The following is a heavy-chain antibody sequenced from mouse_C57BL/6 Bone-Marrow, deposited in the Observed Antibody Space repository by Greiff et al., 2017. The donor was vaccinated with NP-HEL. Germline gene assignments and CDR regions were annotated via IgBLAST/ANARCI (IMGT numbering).Heavy chain of an antibody. CDR3: AKAPEITTVVAPFDY. CDR2: INPYNGGT. J-gene: IGHJ2*01. Sequence: SGPVLVKPGASVKMSCKASGYTFTDYYMNWVKQSHGKSLEWIGVINPYNGGTSYNQKFKGKATLTVDKSSSTAYMELNSLTSEDSAVYYCAKAPEITTVVAPFDYWGQGTTLTVSS. CDR1: GYTFTDYY. D-gene: IGHD1-1*01. V-gene: IGHV1-19*01.